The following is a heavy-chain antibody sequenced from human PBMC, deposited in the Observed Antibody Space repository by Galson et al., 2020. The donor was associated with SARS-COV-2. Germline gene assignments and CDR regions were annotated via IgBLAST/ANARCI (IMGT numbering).Heavy chain of an antibody. CDR3: ARDSYDYVWGSYSFQH. CDR1: GYTFSSYA. D-gene: IGHD3-16*01. V-gene: IGHV3-30-3*01. J-gene: IGHJ1*01. CDR2: ISYDGSNK. Sequence: GASLKISCADSGYTFSSYAMHWVRPPPGKGLEWVAVISYDGSNKSYADSVKGRFTISRDNSKNTLYLQMNSLGAEDTAVYYCARDSYDYVWGSYSFQHWGQGTLVTVSS.